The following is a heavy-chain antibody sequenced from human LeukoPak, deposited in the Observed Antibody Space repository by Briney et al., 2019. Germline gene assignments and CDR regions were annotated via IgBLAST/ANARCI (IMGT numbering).Heavy chain of an antibody. Sequence: SETLSLTCSVSGGSISSNSHSWGWIRQPPGKGLEWIGNIYYRGSTYHNPSLRSRVTMSVDTSNNQFSLTLTSVTAADTAVYYCARGPFTVTTNTWFDPCGQGTLVTVSS. V-gene: IGHV4-39*07. CDR3: ARGPFTVTTNTWFDP. D-gene: IGHD4-11*01. J-gene: IGHJ5*02. CDR2: IYYRGST. CDR1: GGSISSNSHS.